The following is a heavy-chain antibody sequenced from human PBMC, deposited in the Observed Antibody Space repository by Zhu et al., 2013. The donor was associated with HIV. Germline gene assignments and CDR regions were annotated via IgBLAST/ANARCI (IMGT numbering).Heavy chain of an antibody. J-gene: IGHJ6*02. D-gene: IGHD3-10*01. Sequence: QVQLVQSGAEVKKPGSSVKVSCKASGGTFSSYAISWVRQAPGQGLEWMGGIIPIFGTANYAQKFQGRVTITADESTSTAYMELSSLRSEDTAVYYCARERYGSGSYRNYYYYGNGRLGPRGPRSPSP. CDR1: GGTFSSYA. CDR2: IIPIFGTA. CDR3: ARERYGSGSYRNYYYYGNGR. V-gene: IGHV1-69*01.